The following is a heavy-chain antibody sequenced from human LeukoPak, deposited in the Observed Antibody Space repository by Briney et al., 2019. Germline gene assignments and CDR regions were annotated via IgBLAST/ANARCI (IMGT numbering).Heavy chain of an antibody. CDR1: GFTFNNYA. V-gene: IGHV3-23*01. CDR3: AKGKSYDILTGYARQLAFDY. D-gene: IGHD3-9*01. Sequence: GGSLRLSCAASGFTFNNYAMSWVRQAPGKGLEWVSAITGSGGSTYYADSVKGRFTISRDNSKNTLYLQMNSLRAEDTAVYYCAKGKSYDILTGYARQLAFDYWGQGTLVTVSS. CDR2: ITGSGGST. J-gene: IGHJ4*02.